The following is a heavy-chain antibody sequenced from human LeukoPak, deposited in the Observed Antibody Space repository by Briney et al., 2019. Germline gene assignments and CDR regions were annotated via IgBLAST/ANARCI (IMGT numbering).Heavy chain of an antibody. D-gene: IGHD3-3*01. CDR3: ATHLTYHDFWSTEIYYYYYAMDV. J-gene: IGHJ6*02. CDR1: GFTFSNAW. Sequence: GGSLRLSCAASGFTFSNAWMSWVRQAPGKGLEWVGRIKSKTDGGTTDYAAPVKGRFTISRDDSKNTLSLQMNSLKTEDTAVYYCATHLTYHDFWSTEIYYYYYAMDVWGQGTTVTVSS. CDR2: IKSKTDGGTT. V-gene: IGHV3-15*01.